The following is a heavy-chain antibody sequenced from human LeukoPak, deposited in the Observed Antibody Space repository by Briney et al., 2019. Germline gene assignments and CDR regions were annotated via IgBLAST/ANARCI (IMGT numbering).Heavy chain of an antibody. V-gene: IGHV3-7*01. CDR1: GFTFSSFA. CDR3: AIIPRAAAGPSARSPFHY. Sequence: GGALRLSCAASGFTFSSFAMSWVRQAPGKGLEWVANIKQDGSDKYYVDSVKGRFTISRDNAKNSLYLQMNSLRAEDTAVYYCAIIPRAAAGPSARSPFHYWGQGTLVTVSS. D-gene: IGHD6-13*01. J-gene: IGHJ4*02. CDR2: IKQDGSDK.